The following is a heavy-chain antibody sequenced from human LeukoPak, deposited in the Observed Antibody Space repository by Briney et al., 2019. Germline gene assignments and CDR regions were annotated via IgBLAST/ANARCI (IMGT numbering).Heavy chain of an antibody. D-gene: IGHD3-10*01. CDR3: ARVVRGVISHGYYYYYMDV. J-gene: IGHJ6*03. CDR2: IYYSGST. Sequence: ASETLSLTCTVSGGSISSYYWSWIRQPPGKGLEWIGYIYYSGSTNYNPSLKSRVTISVDTSKNQFSLKLSSVTAADTAVYYCARVVRGVISHGYYYYYMDVWGKGTTVTISS. V-gene: IGHV4-59*12. CDR1: GGSISSYY.